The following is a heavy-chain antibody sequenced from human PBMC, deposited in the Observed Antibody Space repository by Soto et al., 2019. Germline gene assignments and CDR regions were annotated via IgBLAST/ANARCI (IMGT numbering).Heavy chain of an antibody. D-gene: IGHD6-19*01. CDR3: ARRAVAGKGPFY. Sequence: ASVKVSCKASGYTFTGYYMHWVRQAPGQGLEWMGRINPNSGGTNYAQKFQGRVTMTRDTSISTAYMELSRLRSDDTAVYYCARRAVAGKGPFYWGQGTLVTVSS. J-gene: IGHJ4*02. CDR2: INPNSGGT. V-gene: IGHV1-2*06. CDR1: GYTFTGYY.